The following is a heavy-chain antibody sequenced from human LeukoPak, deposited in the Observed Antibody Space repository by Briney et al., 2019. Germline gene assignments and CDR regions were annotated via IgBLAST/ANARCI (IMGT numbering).Heavy chain of an antibody. Sequence: SETLSLTCAVYGGSFSGYYWSWIRQPPGKGLEWIGEINHSGSTYYNPSLKSRVTISVDTSKNQFSLKLSSVTAADTAVYYCARDPLNDSSGAPAFDIWGQGTMVTVSS. D-gene: IGHD3-22*01. CDR2: INHSGST. CDR3: ARDPLNDSSGAPAFDI. V-gene: IGHV4-34*01. J-gene: IGHJ3*02. CDR1: GGSFSGYY.